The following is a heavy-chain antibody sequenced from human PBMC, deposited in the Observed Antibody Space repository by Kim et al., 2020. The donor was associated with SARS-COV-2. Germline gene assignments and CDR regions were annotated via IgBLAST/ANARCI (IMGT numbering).Heavy chain of an antibody. CDR3: AGDLAVAGTGDWFDP. CDR1: GFTFSSYG. V-gene: IGHV3-33*01. D-gene: IGHD6-19*01. CDR2: IWYDGSNK. J-gene: IGHJ5*02. Sequence: GGSLRLSCAASGFTFSSYGMHWVRQAPGKGLEWVAVIWYDGSNKYYADSVKGRFTISRDNSKNTLYLQMNSLRAEDTAVYYCAGDLAVAGTGDWFDPWGQGTLVTVSS.